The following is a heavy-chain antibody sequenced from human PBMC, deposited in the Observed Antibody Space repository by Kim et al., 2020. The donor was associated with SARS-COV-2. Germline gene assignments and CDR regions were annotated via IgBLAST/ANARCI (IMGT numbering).Heavy chain of an antibody. CDR3: AKVKYVISFGGFIGHFDY. D-gene: IGHD3-16*02. CDR2: IIGSGGTT. CDR1: GFSFTNYA. J-gene: IGHJ4*02. V-gene: IGHV3-23*01. Sequence: GGSLRLSCAASGFSFTNYAMIWVRQAPGKGLEWVSDIIGSGGTTYYADSVKGRFTVSRDNSKNPPYLQMNSLRAEDTAVYYRAKVKYVISFGGFIGHFDYWGQGTLVTVSS.